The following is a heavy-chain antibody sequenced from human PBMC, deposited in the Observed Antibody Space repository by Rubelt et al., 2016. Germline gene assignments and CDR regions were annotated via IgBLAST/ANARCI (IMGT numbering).Heavy chain of an antibody. CDR3: ASGEYYSDVSSGYVRKPIDN. CDR1: GSSFNGYY. Sequence: QVRLKQWGTGLLKHSETLSLTCALYGSSFNGYYWTWIRQAPGKGLEWIGDVNHRGGPRYSTSLKSRATMSEDMSVSQCTLRLTPVTAADTAVYYCASGEYYSDVSSGYVRKPIDNWGPGILVSVSA. J-gene: IGHJ4*02. V-gene: IGHV4-34*01. D-gene: IGHD3-22*01. CDR2: VNHRGGP.